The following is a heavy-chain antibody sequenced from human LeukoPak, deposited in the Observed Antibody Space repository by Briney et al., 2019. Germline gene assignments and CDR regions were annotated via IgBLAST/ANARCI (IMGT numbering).Heavy chain of an antibody. J-gene: IGHJ5*02. CDR1: GGSIRSSDYY. CDR2: IHYSGST. V-gene: IGHV4-39*01. Sequence: SETLSLTCTVSGGSIRSSDYYWAWIRQPPGRGLERIGTIHYSGSTFYKPPLKSRLTVSADTSRNQFYMKLSSVTAADTAVYYCARGSGVLPSFEWENWFDTCSQGSLVTVSS. CDR3: ARGSGVLPSFEWENWFDT. D-gene: IGHD3-9*01.